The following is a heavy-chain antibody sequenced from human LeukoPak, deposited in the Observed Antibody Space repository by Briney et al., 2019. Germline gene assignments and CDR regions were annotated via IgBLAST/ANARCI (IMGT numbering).Heavy chain of an antibody. D-gene: IGHD3-10*01. J-gene: IGHJ4*02. Sequence: GGSLRLSCAASGFSVSSNYMTWVRQAPGKGLEWVSVIYTGGGTYYADSVKGRFTISRDNSKNTVYLQMNSLRAEDTAVYYCARDLHDGRYLVCLGYWGQGTLVTVSS. CDR2: IYTGGGT. CDR3: ARDLHDGRYLVCLGY. V-gene: IGHV3-66*01. CDR1: GFSVSSNY.